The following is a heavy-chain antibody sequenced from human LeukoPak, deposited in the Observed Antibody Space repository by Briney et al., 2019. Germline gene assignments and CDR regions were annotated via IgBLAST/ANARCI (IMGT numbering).Heavy chain of an antibody. CDR2: IYYSGST. CDR3: ARRSGSYSNWFDP. Sequence: HSETLSLTCSVSGGSIISSSYYWGWIRPPPGKGLEWFGSIYYSGSTYYNPSLKSRVTISVDTSKNQLSLKMSSVTAADTAVYYCARRSGSYSNWFDPWGQGTLVTGSS. J-gene: IGHJ5*02. V-gene: IGHV4-39*01. D-gene: IGHD3-10*01. CDR1: GGSIISSSYY.